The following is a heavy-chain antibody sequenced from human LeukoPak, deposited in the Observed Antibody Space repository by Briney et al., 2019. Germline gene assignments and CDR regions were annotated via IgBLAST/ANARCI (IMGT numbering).Heavy chain of an antibody. J-gene: IGHJ5*02. CDR3: ARGTGDTNWIDP. V-gene: IGHV4-59*01. D-gene: IGHD3-16*01. Sequence: PSETLSLTCTVSGGSISGDYWSWIRQPPGKGLEWIGYIYYSGSTNYSPSLKSRVTISVDTSKNQFSLKLSSVTAADTAVYYCARGTGDTNWIDPWGQGTLVTVSS. CDR2: IYYSGST. CDR1: GGSISGDY.